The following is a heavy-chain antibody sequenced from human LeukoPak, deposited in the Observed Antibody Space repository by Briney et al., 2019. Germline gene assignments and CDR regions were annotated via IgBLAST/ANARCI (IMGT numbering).Heavy chain of an antibody. CDR3: AKDSAGDYYGSGGKGFDY. CDR2: ISYDGSNK. Sequence: PGRSLRLSCAASGFTFSSYGMHWVRQAPGKGLEWVAVISYDGSNKYYADSVKGRFPISRDNSKNTLYLQMNSLRAEDTAVYYCAKDSAGDYYGSGGKGFDYWGQGTLVTVSS. V-gene: IGHV3-30*18. CDR1: GFTFSSYG. D-gene: IGHD3-10*01. J-gene: IGHJ4*02.